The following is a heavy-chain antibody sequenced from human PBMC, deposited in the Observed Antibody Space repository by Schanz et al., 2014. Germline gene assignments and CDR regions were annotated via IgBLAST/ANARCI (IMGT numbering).Heavy chain of an antibody. CDR1: RSTFSSYT. V-gene: IGHV1-69*02. CDR2: FIPIIDVG. D-gene: IGHD2-2*01. CDR3: ARGTMPGTFDI. Sequence: QVQLVQSGAEVKKPGSSVKVSCKASRSTFSSYTISWVRQARGQGLEWVGRFIPIIDVGNYAQQFQGRVTFTADKSTSTAYMELSSLRYEDTALYYCARGTMPGTFDIWGQGTMVTVSS. J-gene: IGHJ3*02.